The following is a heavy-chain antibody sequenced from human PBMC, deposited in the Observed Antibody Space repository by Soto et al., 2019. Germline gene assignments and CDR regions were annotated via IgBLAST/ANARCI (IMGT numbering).Heavy chain of an antibody. CDR3: ARVPRGRGYSYGQFDY. CDR1: GGSISSGGYY. V-gene: IGHV4-31*03. D-gene: IGHD5-18*01. Sequence: PSETLSLTCTVSGGSISSGGYYWSWIRQHPGKGLKWIGYIYYSGSTYYNPSLKSRVTISVDTSKNQFSLKLSSVTAADTAVYYCARVPRGRGYSYGQFDYWGQGTLVTVSS. J-gene: IGHJ4*02. CDR2: IYYSGST.